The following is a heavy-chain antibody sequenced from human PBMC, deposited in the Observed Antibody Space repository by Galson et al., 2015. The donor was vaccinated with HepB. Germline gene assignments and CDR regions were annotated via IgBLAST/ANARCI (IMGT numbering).Heavy chain of an antibody. CDR3: ARERAAAGTHWFDP. Sequence: LSLTCAVYGGSFSGYYWSWIRQPPGKGLEWIGEINHSGSTNYNPSLKSRVTISVDTSKNQFSLKLSSLTAADTAVYYCARERAAAGTHWFDPWGQGTLVTVSS. D-gene: IGHD6-13*01. V-gene: IGHV4-34*01. CDR2: INHSGST. CDR1: GGSFSGYY. J-gene: IGHJ5*02.